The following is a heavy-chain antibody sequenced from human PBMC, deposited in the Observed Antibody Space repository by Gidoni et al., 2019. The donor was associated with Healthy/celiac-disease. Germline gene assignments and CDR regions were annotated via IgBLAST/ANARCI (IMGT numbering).Heavy chain of an antibody. V-gene: IGHV4-59*01. CDR2: IYYSGST. J-gene: IGHJ4*02. Sequence: QVQLQESGPGLVKPSETLSLTCTVSVGSISSYYWSWIRQPPGKGLEWIGYIYYSGSTNYNPYLKSRVSISVDTSKNQVSLKLSSVTAADTAVYYCARSPDPYYYDSSGYYFGYWGQGTLVTVSS. D-gene: IGHD3-22*01. CDR1: VGSISSYY. CDR3: ARSPDPYYYDSSGYYFGY.